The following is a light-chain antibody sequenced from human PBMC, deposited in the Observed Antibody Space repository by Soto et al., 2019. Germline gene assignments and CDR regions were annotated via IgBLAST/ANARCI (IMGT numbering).Light chain of an antibody. Sequence: EIVLTQSPATLSLSPGERATLSCRASQSVRRYLAWYQQKPGQAPRLLVYGASIRATGIPDRFSGSGSGTDLTLTISRVEPEDFAVYYCQHYGSSPFTFGPGTKVDIK. CDR1: QSVRRY. CDR2: GAS. V-gene: IGKV3-20*01. J-gene: IGKJ3*01. CDR3: QHYGSSPFT.